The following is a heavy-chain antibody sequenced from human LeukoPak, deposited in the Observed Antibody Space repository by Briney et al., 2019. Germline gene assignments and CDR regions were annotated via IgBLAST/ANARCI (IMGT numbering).Heavy chain of an antibody. D-gene: IGHD3-3*01. CDR3: AKSYYDFWSGYYQTFDY. J-gene: IGHJ4*02. CDR1: GFTFSSYD. CDR2: ISDDRSNK. Sequence: GGSLRLSCAASGFTFSSYDMHWVRQASGKGLEWVAVISDDRSNKYYADSVKGRFTISRDNSKNTLYLQMNSLRAEDTAVYYCAKSYYDFWSGYYQTFDYWGQGTLVTVSS. V-gene: IGHV3-30*18.